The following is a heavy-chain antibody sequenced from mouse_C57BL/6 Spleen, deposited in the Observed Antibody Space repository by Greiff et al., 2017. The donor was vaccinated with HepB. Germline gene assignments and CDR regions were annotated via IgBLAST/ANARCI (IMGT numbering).Heavy chain of an antibody. J-gene: IGHJ2*01. V-gene: IGHV1-26*01. CDR3: ARKFSFDY. CDR1: GYTFTDYY. CDR2: INPNNGGT. Sequence: EVKLQQSGPELVKPGASVKISCKASGYTFTDYYMNWVKQSHGKSLEWIGDINPNNGGTSYNQKFKGKATLTVDKSSSTAYMELRSLTSEDSAVYYCARKFSFDYWGQGTTLTVSS.